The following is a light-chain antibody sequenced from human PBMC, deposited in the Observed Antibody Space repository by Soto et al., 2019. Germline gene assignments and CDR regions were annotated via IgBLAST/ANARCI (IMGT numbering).Light chain of an antibody. CDR3: QQYYTTPPT. CDR2: WAS. CDR1: QSVLYSSKNKNY. V-gene: IGKV4-1*01. J-gene: IGKJ4*01. Sequence: DIVMTQSPDSLAVSLGERATINCKSSQSVLYSSKNKNYLAWYQQKPGQPPKLLIYWASTRESGVPGRFSGSGSGTDFTLTISSLQAGDVAVYYCQQYYTTPPTFGGGTKVEIK.